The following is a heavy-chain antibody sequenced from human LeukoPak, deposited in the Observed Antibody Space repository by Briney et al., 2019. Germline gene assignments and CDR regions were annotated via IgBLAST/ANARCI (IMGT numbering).Heavy chain of an antibody. Sequence: ASETLSLTCTVSGGSISSYYWSWIRQPPGKGLEWIGYIYYSGSTNYNPSLKSRVTISVDTSKNQFSLKRSSVTAADTAVYYCARTLAAAFDYWGQGTLVTVSS. J-gene: IGHJ4*02. D-gene: IGHD6-13*01. CDR2: IYYSGST. CDR3: ARTLAAAFDY. CDR1: GGSISSYY. V-gene: IGHV4-59*01.